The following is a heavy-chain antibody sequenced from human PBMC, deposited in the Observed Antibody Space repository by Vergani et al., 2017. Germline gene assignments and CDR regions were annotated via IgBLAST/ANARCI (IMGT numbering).Heavy chain of an antibody. D-gene: IGHD3-16*02. CDR3: AKDYGWYYDYVWGSYRGPYFDY. CDR2: IRYDGNNK. V-gene: IGHV3-30*02. Sequence: QVQLVESGGGVVQPGGSLRLSRAASRFTFSSYVMHWVRQAPGKGLEWVAFIRYDGNNKYYADSVKGRFTLSRDNSKNTLYLQMNSLRAEDTAVYYCAKDYGWYYDYVWGSYRGPYFDYWGQGTLVTVSS. J-gene: IGHJ4*02. CDR1: RFTFSSYV.